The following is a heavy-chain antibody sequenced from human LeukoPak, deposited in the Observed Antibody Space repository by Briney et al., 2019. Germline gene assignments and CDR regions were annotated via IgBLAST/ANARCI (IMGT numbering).Heavy chain of an antibody. CDR1: GGSISSYY. CDR3: ARRRSDFWSGYYYYYMDV. J-gene: IGHJ6*03. V-gene: IGHV4-4*09. CDR2: IYTSGST. Sequence: PSETLSLTCTVSGGSISSYYWSWIRQPPGKGLEWIGYIYTSGSTNYNPSLKSRVTISVDTSKNQFSLKLSSVTAADAAVYYCARRRSDFWSGYYYYYMDVWGKGTTVTVSS. D-gene: IGHD3-3*01.